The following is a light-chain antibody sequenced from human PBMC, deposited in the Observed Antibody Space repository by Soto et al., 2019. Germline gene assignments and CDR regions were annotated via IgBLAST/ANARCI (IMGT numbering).Light chain of an antibody. CDR2: KVS. J-gene: IGKJ5*01. CDR3: MQGTPWPIP. Sequence: DVVMTQSPLSLPVTLGQPASISCRSNQSLVHSDGIAYFSWFQQRPGRSPRRLIYKVSNRDSGVPARFRGSGSGTDFALKISGVEAEDVGVYYCMQGTPWPIPSGQGTRLEIK. CDR1: QSLVHSDGIAY. V-gene: IGKV2-30*02.